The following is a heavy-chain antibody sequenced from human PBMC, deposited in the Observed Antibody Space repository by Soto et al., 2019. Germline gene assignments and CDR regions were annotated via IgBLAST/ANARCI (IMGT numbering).Heavy chain of an antibody. Sequence: GGSLRLSCAASGLIFRTYAMHWVRQAPGKGLEWVAFIWSDGSDKNYADPVKGRFTISRDNSNNALFLQMSNLRAEDTAVYYCAREAIAAAGPLDYWGPGTLVTVSS. D-gene: IGHD6-13*01. CDR1: GLIFRTYA. J-gene: IGHJ4*02. CDR3: AREAIAAAGPLDY. CDR2: IWSDGSDK. V-gene: IGHV3-33*01.